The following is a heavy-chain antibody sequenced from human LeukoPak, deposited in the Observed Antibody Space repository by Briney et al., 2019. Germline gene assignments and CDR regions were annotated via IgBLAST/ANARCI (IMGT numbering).Heavy chain of an antibody. D-gene: IGHD5-24*01. J-gene: IGHJ4*02. V-gene: IGHV1-18*01. CDR2: ISAYNGNT. Sequence: GASVKVSCKASGGTFSSYAINWARQAPGQGLEWMGWISAYNGNTNYAQKLQGRVTMTTDTSTSTAYMELRSLRSDDTAVYYCARDGAPAPGRDGYLYWGQGTLVTVSS. CDR1: GGTFSSYA. CDR3: ARDGAPAPGRDGYLY.